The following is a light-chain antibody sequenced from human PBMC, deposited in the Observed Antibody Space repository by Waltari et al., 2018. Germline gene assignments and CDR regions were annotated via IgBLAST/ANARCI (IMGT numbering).Light chain of an antibody. CDR2: AAS. Sequence: DIQMTQSPSSLSASVGAKVTIPCRPGQTINKYLNWYQHKQGKAPRVLIYAASTLQSGVPSRFSGGGSGTDFTLTISSLQPEDFGTYFCQQSYSLPWTFGQGTKVEIE. CDR1: QTINKY. CDR3: QQSYSLPWT. J-gene: IGKJ1*01. V-gene: IGKV1-39*01.